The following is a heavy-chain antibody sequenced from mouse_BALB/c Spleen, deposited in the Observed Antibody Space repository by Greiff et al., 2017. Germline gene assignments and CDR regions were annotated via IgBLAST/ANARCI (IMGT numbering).Heavy chain of an antibody. J-gene: IGHJ4*01. CDR1: GFTFSSFG. CDR2: ISSGSSTI. D-gene: IGHD2-1*01. CDR3: VSRNYTSYAMDY. V-gene: IGHV5-17*02. Sequence: EVQLVESGGGLVQPGGSRKLSCAASGFTFSSFGMHWVRQAPEKGLEWVAYISSGSSTIYYADTVKGRFTISRDNPKNTLFLQMTSLRSEDTSMYYYVSRNYTSYAMDYWGQGTSGTVSS.